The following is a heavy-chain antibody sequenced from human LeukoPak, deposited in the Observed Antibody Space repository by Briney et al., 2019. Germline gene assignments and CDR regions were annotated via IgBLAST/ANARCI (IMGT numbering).Heavy chain of an antibody. V-gene: IGHV4-59*01. Sequence: SETLSLTCTVSGGSISSYYWSWIRQPPGKGLEWIGYIYYSGSTNYSPSLKSRVTISVDTSKNQFSLKLSSVTAADTAVYYCARSNGAFDIWGQGTMVTVSS. CDR3: ARSNGAFDI. CDR1: GGSISSYY. J-gene: IGHJ3*02. CDR2: IYYSGST. D-gene: IGHD2-8*01.